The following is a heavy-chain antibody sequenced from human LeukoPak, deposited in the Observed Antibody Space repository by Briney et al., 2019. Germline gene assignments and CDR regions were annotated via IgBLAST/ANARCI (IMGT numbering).Heavy chain of an antibody. J-gene: IGHJ4*02. V-gene: IGHV4-4*07. D-gene: IGHD3-10*01. CDR1: GGSISSYY. CDR2: IYTTGST. Sequence: PSETLSLTCTVSGGSISSYYWTWIRQPAGKGLEWIGRIYTTGSTNYNPSLNSRVTMSVDTSKNQFSLKLSSVTAADTAVYYCARASMVRGPLDYWGQGTLVTVSS. CDR3: ARASMVRGPLDY.